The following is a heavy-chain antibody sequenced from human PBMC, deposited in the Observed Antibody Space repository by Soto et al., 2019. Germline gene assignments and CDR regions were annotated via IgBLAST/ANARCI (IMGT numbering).Heavy chain of an antibody. CDR1: GGTFSSYA. CDR3: ARGSESTTQRQYYYGMDV. V-gene: IGHV1-69*13. CDR2: IIPIFGTA. J-gene: IGHJ6*02. Sequence: SVKVSCKASGGTFSSYAISWVRQAPGQGLEWMGGIIPIFGTANYAQKFQGRVTITADESTSTAYMELSSLRSEDTAVYYCARGSESTTQRQYYYGMDVWGQGTTVTVSS. D-gene: IGHD2-15*01.